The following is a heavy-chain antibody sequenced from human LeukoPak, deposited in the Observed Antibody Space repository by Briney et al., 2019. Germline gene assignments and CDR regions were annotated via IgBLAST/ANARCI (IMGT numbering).Heavy chain of an antibody. CDR1: GFSFETYA. CDR2: ISGDGGST. J-gene: IGHJ4*02. CDR3: TLGSLYSSSWYGDY. D-gene: IGHD6-13*01. V-gene: IGHV3-23*01. Sequence: GGSVGLFWAACGFSFETYALTWVRQSPGKGLEWVSAISGDGGSTYYAVSVKGRFTIPRDNSKNTLYLQMNGLRAEDTAVYYCTLGSLYSSSWYGDYWGQGTLVTVSS.